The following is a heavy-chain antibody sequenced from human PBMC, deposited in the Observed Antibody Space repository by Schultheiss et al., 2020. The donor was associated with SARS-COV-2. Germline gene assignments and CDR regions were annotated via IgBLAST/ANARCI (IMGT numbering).Heavy chain of an antibody. Sequence: SQTLSLTCTVSGGSLSSGGHYWTWIRQHPGKGLEWIGHIYYSGSTNYNPSLKSRVTISVDTSKNQFSLKLSSVTAADTAVYYCARVSDGYTLESWGQGTLVTVSS. CDR1: GGSLSSGGHY. D-gene: IGHD5-24*01. J-gene: IGHJ5*02. V-gene: IGHV4-61*08. CDR2: IYYSGST. CDR3: ARVSDGYTLES.